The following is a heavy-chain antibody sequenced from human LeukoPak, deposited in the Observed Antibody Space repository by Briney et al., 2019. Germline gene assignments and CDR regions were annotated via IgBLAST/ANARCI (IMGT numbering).Heavy chain of an antibody. Sequence: SETLSLTCAVYGGSFSGYYLSWIRQPPGKGLEWIGEINHSGSTNYNPSLKSRVTISVDTSKNQFSLKLSSVTAADTAVYYCARGKDYSNYGAIDYWGQGTLVTVSS. D-gene: IGHD4-11*01. CDR2: INHSGST. J-gene: IGHJ4*02. CDR3: ARGKDYSNYGAIDY. CDR1: GGSFSGYY. V-gene: IGHV4-34*01.